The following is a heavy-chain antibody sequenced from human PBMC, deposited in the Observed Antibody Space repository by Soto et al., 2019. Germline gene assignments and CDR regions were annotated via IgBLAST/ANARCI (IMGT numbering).Heavy chain of an antibody. CDR3: AKDSLDYGSGSYSTGLSYYGMDV. Sequence: GGSLRLSCAASGFTFSSYAMSWVRQAPGKGLEWVSAISGSGGSTYYADSVKGRFTISRDNSKKTLYLQMNSLRAEDTAVYYCAKDSLDYGSGSYSTGLSYYGMDVWGQGTTVTVSS. CDR1: GFTFSSYA. V-gene: IGHV3-23*01. D-gene: IGHD3-10*01. CDR2: ISGSGGST. J-gene: IGHJ6*02.